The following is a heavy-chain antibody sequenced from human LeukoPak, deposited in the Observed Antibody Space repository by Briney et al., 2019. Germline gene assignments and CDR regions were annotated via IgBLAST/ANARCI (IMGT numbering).Heavy chain of an antibody. J-gene: IGHJ4*02. D-gene: IGHD1-26*01. CDR3: ARVRGSYYYDFDS. V-gene: IGHV3-7*04. CDR1: GFTFSRYW. CDR2: IKPDGTER. Sequence: GGSLRLACGASGFTFSRYWMTWVRQAPGRELEWVANIKPDGTERYYVDSVKGRFTVSRDNAKNSLYLEMNSLRVEDTAVFYCARVRGSYYYDFDSWGQGTLVTVSS.